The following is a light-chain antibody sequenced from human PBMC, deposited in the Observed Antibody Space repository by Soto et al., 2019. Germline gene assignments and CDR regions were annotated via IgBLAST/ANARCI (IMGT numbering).Light chain of an antibody. Sequence: QSALTQPASVSGSPGQSITISCTGTSSDVGGYNYVSWYQQHPGKAPKLMIYEVSKRPSGVSNRFSGSKSGNTASLTISGLQAEDEADYYCSSYTNSSRGVFVTGTKLTVL. CDR2: EVS. V-gene: IGLV2-14*01. CDR3: SSYTNSSRGV. J-gene: IGLJ1*01. CDR1: SSDVGGYNY.